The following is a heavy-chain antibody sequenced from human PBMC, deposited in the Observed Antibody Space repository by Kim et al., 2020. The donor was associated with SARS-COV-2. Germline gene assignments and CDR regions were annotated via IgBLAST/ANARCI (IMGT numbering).Heavy chain of an antibody. J-gene: IGHJ4*02. CDR2: ISYDGSNK. V-gene: IGHV3-30*04. CDR1: GFTFSSYA. Sequence: GGSLRLSCAASGFTFSSYAMHWVRQAPGKGLEWVAVISYDGSNKYYADSVKGRFTISRDNSKITLYLQMNSLRAEDTAVYYCARDRRHGDFDYWGQGTLVTVSS. CDR3: ARDRRHGDFDY. D-gene: IGHD4-17*01.